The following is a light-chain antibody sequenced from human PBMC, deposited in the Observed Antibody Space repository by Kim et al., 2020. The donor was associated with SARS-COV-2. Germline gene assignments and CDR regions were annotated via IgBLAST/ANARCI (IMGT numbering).Light chain of an antibody. CDR3: AAWDDSLNGL. CDR2: STN. Sequence: PGQRVTISCSGSNSNIGSKTVNWYQQLPGAAPKRLIYSTNQRPAGVPDRFSRSKSGTSAYLATSGLQSEDEADYYCAAWDDSLNGLFGGGTQLTVL. CDR1: NSNIGSKT. J-gene: IGLJ2*01. V-gene: IGLV1-44*01.